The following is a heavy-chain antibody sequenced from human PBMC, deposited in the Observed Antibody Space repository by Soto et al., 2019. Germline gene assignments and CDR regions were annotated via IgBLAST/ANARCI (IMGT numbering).Heavy chain of an antibody. V-gene: IGHV3-74*01. CDR1: GFTFSNYW. CDR2: IDHDGPT. CDR3: VRDSHGDY. J-gene: IGHJ4*02. Sequence: EVQLVESGGGLVQPGGSLRLPCAGSGFTFSNYWMHWVRQAPGKGLEWVSRIDHDGPTDYADSVRGLFTISRDNAENTLYLQINSLRPEDTAVYYCVRDSHGDYWGQGTLVTVSS.